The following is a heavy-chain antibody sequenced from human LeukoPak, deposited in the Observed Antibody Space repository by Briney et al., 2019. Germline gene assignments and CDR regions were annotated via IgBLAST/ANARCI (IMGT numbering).Heavy chain of an antibody. V-gene: IGHV4-39*07. D-gene: IGHD3-16*01. Sequence: SETLSLTCTVSGGSISSGSYYWGWIRQPPGKGLEWIGNIYYSGSTNYNLSLKSRVTISVDTSKNQFSLKLTSVTAADTAVYYCARRPRGNYYYYMDVWGKGTTVTISS. CDR3: ARRPRGNYYYYMDV. J-gene: IGHJ6*03. CDR2: IYYSGST. CDR1: GGSISSGSYY.